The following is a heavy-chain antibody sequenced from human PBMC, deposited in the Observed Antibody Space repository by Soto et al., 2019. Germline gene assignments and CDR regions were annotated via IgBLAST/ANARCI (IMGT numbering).Heavy chain of an antibody. V-gene: IGHV1-69*02. CDR2: IIPILGIA. CDR1: GGTFSSYT. CDR3: ARSPYYDILTGYYRLDY. Sequence: ASVKVSCKASGGTFSSYTISWVRQAPGQGLEWMGRIIPILGIANYAQKFQGRVTITADKSTSTAYMELSSLRSEDTAVYYCARSPYYDILTGYYRLDYWGRGTLVTVSS. J-gene: IGHJ4*02. D-gene: IGHD3-9*01.